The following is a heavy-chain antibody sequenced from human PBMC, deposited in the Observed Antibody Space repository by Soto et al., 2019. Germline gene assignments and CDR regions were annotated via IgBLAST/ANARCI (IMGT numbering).Heavy chain of an antibody. J-gene: IGHJ1*01. CDR1: GFTFSSYA. CDR2: ISGSGGST. Sequence: GGSLRLSCAASGFTFSSYAMSWVRQAPGKGLEWVSAISGSGGSTYYADSVKGRFTISRDNSKNTLYLQMNSLRAEDTAVYYCANVFIYYSGAEDFLHWGQGTRVTVSS. CDR3: ANVFIYYSGAEDFLH. D-gene: IGHD3-10*01. V-gene: IGHV3-23*01.